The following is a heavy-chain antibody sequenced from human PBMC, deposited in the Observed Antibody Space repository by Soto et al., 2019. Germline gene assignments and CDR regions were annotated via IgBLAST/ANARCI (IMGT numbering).Heavy chain of an antibody. J-gene: IGHJ4*02. Sequence: GWSLRLSFAASGLTFNHAWMNGVRQAPGKGLEWVGRIKSKTDGVPTDYAASVKGRFTISRDDSKNTLYLQMNSLKTEDTAVYFCTTDPGPYSSAYWGQGTLVTVSS. CDR1: GLTFNHAW. CDR3: TTDPGPYSSAY. CDR2: IKSKTDGVPT. D-gene: IGHD6-25*01. V-gene: IGHV3-15*07.